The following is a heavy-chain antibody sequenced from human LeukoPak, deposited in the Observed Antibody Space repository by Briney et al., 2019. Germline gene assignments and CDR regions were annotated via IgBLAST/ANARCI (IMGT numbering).Heavy chain of an antibody. J-gene: IGHJ5*02. D-gene: IGHD3-3*01. CDR3: AKNGQSGFSFDP. CDR1: GGSISSSSYY. CDR2: IYYSGST. V-gene: IGHV4-39*07. Sequence: SETLSLTCTVSGGSISSSSYYWGWIRQPPGKGLEWIGSIYYSGSTYYNPSLKSRVTISADTSKNQFSLKVKSVTAADTAVYYCAKNGQSGFSFDPWGQGTLVTVSS.